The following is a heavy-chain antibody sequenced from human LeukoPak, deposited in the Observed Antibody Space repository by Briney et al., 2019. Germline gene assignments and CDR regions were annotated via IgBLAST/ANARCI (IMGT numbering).Heavy chain of an antibody. CDR1: GYSFTSYW. Sequence: GESLKISCRGSGYSFTSYWIGWVRQMPGKDRQGLGIIFPGDSDTRYSPSFQGQVTISADKSITTAYLQWSSLNASDTAMYYCARQAPSMVRGVIADAFDIWSQGTMVTVSS. CDR2: IFPGDSDT. J-gene: IGHJ3*02. V-gene: IGHV5-51*01. D-gene: IGHD3-10*01. CDR3: ARQAPSMVRGVIADAFDI.